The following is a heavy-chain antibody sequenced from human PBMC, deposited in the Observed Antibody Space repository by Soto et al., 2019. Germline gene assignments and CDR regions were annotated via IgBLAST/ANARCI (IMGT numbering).Heavy chain of an antibody. CDR1: GFTFSSYA. CDR2: ISGSGGST. V-gene: IGHV3-23*01. Sequence: GSLRLSCAASGFTFSSYAMSWVRQAPGKGLEWVSAISGSGGSTYYADSVKGRFTISRDNSKNTLYLQMNSLRAEDTAVYYCAKDGAHYDFWSSPNYYYYGMDVWGQGTTVTVSS. D-gene: IGHD3-3*01. CDR3: AKDGAHYDFWSSPNYYYYGMDV. J-gene: IGHJ6*02.